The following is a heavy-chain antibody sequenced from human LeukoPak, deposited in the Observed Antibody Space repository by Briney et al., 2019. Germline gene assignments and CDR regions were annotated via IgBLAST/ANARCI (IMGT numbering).Heavy chain of an antibody. V-gene: IGHV1-24*01. Sequence: GASVKVSCKVSGYTLTELSMHWVRQAPGKGLEWMGGFDPEGGETIYAQKFQGRVTMTEDTSTDTAYMELSSLRSEDTAVYYCATFPPNYDFWSGYYRYWGQGTLVTVSS. J-gene: IGHJ4*02. CDR2: FDPEGGET. CDR3: ATFPPNYDFWSGYYRY. CDR1: GYTLTELS. D-gene: IGHD3-3*01.